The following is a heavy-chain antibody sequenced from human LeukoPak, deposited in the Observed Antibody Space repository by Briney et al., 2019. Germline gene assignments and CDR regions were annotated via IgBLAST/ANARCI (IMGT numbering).Heavy chain of an antibody. J-gene: IGHJ4*02. Sequence: GGSLRLSCAASGYTFDTYGMTWARQAPGKGLEWVSSISGSSGNTYYADSVKGRFTISRDNSKNTLYLQMNSLRVEDTAIYYCATSTTSFDYWGQGTLVTVSS. CDR1: GYTFDTYG. D-gene: IGHD1-14*01. V-gene: IGHV3-23*01. CDR3: ATSTTSFDY. CDR2: ISGSSGNT.